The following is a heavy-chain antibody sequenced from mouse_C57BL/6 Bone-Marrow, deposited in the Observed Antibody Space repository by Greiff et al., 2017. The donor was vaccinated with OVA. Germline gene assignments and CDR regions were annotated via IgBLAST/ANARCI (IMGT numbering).Heavy chain of an antibody. CDR3: TDDGYYVDAMDY. V-gene: IGHV14-4*01. CDR1: GFNIKVDY. D-gene: IGHD2-3*01. J-gene: IGHJ4*01. CDR2: LDPENGDT. Sequence: VQLKQSGAELVRPGASVKLSCTASGFNIKVDYMHWVKQRPEQGLEWIGWLDPENGDTEYASKFQGKATITADTSSNTAYLQLSSLTSEDTAVYYCTDDGYYVDAMDYWGQGTSVTVSS.